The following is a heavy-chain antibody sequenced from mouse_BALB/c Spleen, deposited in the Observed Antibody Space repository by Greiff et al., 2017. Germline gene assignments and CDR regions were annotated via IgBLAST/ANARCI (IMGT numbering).Heavy chain of an antibody. J-gene: IGHJ2*01. V-gene: IGHV1-7*01. CDR2: INPSTGYT. CDR1: GYTFTSYW. CDR3: ARSAYGNYFSFDY. Sequence: QVQLKESGAELAKPGASVKMSCKASGYTFTSYWMHWVKQRPGQGLEWIGYINPSTGYTEYNQKFKDKATLTADKSSSTAYMQLSSLTSEDSAVYYCARSAYGNYFSFDYWAKAPLSQSPQ. D-gene: IGHD2-10*02.